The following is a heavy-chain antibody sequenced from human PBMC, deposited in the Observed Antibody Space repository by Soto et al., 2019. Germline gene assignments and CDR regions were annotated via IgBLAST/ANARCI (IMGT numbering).Heavy chain of an antibody. J-gene: IGHJ4*02. CDR2: ISANNGNT. Sequence: ASVKVSCKASGYTFTNYAISWVRQAPGQGLEWMGWISANNGNTKYVQKLQGRVTMTTDTSTTTAYMELRSLRSDDTAVYYCARSHGSANSCFDYWGQGTPVTVSS. D-gene: IGHD2-15*01. V-gene: IGHV1-18*04. CDR3: ARSHGSANSCFDY. CDR1: GYTFTNYA.